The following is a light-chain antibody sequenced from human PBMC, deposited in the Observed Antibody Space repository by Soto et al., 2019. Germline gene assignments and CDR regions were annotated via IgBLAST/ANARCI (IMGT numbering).Light chain of an antibody. V-gene: IGLV2-8*01. CDR3: SSYAACNTVL. Sequence: QSVLTQPASASGSPGQSVTISCTGTSSDLRDSDFISWYQLYPGKAPKLMIYEVSNRPSGVPNRFSGSKSGNMAYLTVSGLQAEDEAEYYCSSYAACNTVLFGGGTKLTVL. CDR2: EVS. CDR1: SSDLRDSDF. J-gene: IGLJ3*02.